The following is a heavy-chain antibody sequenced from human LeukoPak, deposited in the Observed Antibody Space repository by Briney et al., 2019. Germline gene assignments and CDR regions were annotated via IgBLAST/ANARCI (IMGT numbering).Heavy chain of an antibody. J-gene: IGHJ6*02. CDR3: ARLSPGNGMDV. CDR2: IYYSGST. Sequence: SETLSLTCTVSGGSISSYYWGWIRQPPGKGLEWIGSIYYSGSTYYNPSLKSRVTISVDTSKNQFSLKLSSVTAADTAVYYCARLSPGNGMDVWGQGTTVTVSS. V-gene: IGHV4-39*01. CDR1: GGSISSYY.